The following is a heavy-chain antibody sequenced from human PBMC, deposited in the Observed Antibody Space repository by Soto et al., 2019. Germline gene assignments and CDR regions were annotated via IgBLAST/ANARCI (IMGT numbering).Heavy chain of an antibody. D-gene: IGHD3-3*01. CDR2: FYYRGST. V-gene: IGHV4-59*01. J-gene: IGHJ4*02. Sequence: QVQLQESGPGLVKPSETLSLTCTVSDDSIRSYYWNWLRQTPGKGLEWIGYFYYRGSTNSNPSLNGRVTISLDPPKKQFSLRLSSVTAADTAGYYCVRADFWGGFYAFENRGQGILVTVSS. CDR3: VRADFWGGFYAFEN. CDR1: DDSIRSYY.